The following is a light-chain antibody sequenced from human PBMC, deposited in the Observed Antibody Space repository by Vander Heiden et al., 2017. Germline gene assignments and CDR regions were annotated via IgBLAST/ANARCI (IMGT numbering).Light chain of an antibody. CDR3: ATWDDSLNGPV. Sequence: SVVTQPPSASGTPDHRVIIACSGLSPNTCSNTVILYKPLLESAPQLLIYSNNHRPSGVPDRFYGSKSSTSGSLAISVLRSEDEADYFCATWDDSLNGPVFGEGTKLTIV. J-gene: IGLJ2*01. V-gene: IGLV1-44*01. CDR1: SPNTCSNT. CDR2: SNN.